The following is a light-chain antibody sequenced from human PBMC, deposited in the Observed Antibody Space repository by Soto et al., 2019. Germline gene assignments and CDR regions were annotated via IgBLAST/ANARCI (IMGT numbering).Light chain of an antibody. Sequence: DIVMTQSPDSLAVSLGERATINCKSSQSVLYTSNNKNYVAWYQQKAGQPPKVLIYWASTRESGVPDRFSGSGSGTDFTLTISSLQAEDVALYYCQQYYSTPPTFGQGTKVEIK. CDR2: WAS. CDR3: QQYYSTPPT. CDR1: QSVLYTSNNKNY. V-gene: IGKV4-1*01. J-gene: IGKJ1*01.